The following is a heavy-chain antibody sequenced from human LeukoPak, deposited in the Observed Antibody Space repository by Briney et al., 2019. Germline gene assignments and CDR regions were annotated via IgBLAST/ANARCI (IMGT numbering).Heavy chain of an antibody. CDR3: ARVDPRTYYDILTGYYFDY. J-gene: IGHJ4*02. V-gene: IGHV3-21*01. CDR1: GFTFSTYN. Sequence: GGSLRLSCAASGFTFSTYNMNWVRQAPGKGLEWVSSITSSSSYIYYADSVKGRFTISRDNAKNSLYLQMNSLRAEDTAVYYCARVDPRTYYDILTGYYFDYWGQGTLVTVSS. D-gene: IGHD3-9*01. CDR2: ITSSSSYI.